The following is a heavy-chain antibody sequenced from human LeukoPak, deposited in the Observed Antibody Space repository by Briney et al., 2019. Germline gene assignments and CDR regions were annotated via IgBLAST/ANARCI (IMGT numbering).Heavy chain of an antibody. CDR3: VRGVAGSDY. CDR2: IGVAGDT. D-gene: IGHD6-19*01. J-gene: IGHJ4*02. CDR1: GFTFSSYD. V-gene: IGHV3-13*01. Sequence: GGALRLSCAASGFTFSSYDMHWVRQPTGKSLEWVSTIGVAGDTYYPGSVKGRFTISRENAKNSLYLQMDNLRAGDTAVDYCVRGVAGSDYWGQGTLVTVSS.